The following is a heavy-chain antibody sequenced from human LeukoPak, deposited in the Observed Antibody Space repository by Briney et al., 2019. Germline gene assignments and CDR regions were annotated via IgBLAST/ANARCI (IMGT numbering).Heavy chain of an antibody. J-gene: IGHJ5*02. CDR3: ATEGSAFDP. D-gene: IGHD1-26*01. V-gene: IGHV3-48*01. CDR1: GFTFSSYS. Sequence: GGSLRLSCAASGFTFSSYSMNWVRQAPGKGLEWVSYISSSSSTIYYADSVRGRFTISRDNAKNSLYLRMNSLRAEDTAMYYCATEGSAFDPWGQGTLVTVSS. CDR2: ISSSSSTI.